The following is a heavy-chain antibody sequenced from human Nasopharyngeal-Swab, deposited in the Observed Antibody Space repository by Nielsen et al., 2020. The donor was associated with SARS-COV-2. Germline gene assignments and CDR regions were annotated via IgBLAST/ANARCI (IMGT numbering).Heavy chain of an antibody. D-gene: IGHD3-10*01. V-gene: IGHV5-10-1*01. CDR2: IDPSDSYT. CDR3: ARHVRSYYYGSGNWFDP. Sequence: GESLKISCKGSGSSFTSYWISWVRQMPGKGLEWMGRIDPSDSYTNYSPSFQGHVTIPADKSISTAYLQWSSLKASDTATYYCARHVRSYYYGSGNWFDPWGQGTLVTVSS. CDR1: GSSFTSYW. J-gene: IGHJ5*02.